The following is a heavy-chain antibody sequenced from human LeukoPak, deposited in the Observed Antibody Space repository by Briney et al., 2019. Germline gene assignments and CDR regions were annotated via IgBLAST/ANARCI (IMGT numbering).Heavy chain of an antibody. CDR1: GFTFINYD. J-gene: IGHJ4*02. D-gene: IGHD6-19*01. Sequence: GGSLRLSCAASGFTFINYDMNWVRQAPGQGLEWVAVISYDGNNKFYPDSVKGRFTISRDNSQNTLYLQMNSLRAEDTAIYYCAKPHRSGWYYFDAWGLGTLVTVSA. CDR3: AKPHRSGWYYFDA. CDR2: ISYDGNNK. V-gene: IGHV3-30*18.